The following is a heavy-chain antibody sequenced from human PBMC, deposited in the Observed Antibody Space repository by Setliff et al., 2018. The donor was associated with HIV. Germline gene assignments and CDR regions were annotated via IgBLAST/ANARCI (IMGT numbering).Heavy chain of an antibody. J-gene: IGHJ4*02. CDR3: ARGMDDSRSSVWYY. CDR1: GYTFASFG. V-gene: IGHV1-18*01. D-gene: IGHD6-6*01. CDR2: IGGDNGIP. Sequence: ASVKVSCKASGYTFASFGISWVRQAPGQGPEWVGWIGGDNGIPSYAQKLRERVTLTADTSTKTVFMELRSLRSDDTAVYYCARGMDDSRSSVWYYWGQGTLVTVSS.